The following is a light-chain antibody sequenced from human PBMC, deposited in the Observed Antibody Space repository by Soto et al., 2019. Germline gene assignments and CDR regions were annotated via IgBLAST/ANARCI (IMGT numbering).Light chain of an antibody. CDR3: SSYTSRSTIRV. J-gene: IGLJ1*01. CDR1: SSDVGGYNY. V-gene: IGLV2-14*01. CDR2: DVS. Sequence: QSALTQPASVSGSPGQSITISCTGTSSDVGGYNYVSWYQQHPGKAPKLMIYDVSNRPSGVSNRFSGSKSGNTASLTISGLQAEDEADYYCSSYTSRSTIRVFGTGTKVTVL.